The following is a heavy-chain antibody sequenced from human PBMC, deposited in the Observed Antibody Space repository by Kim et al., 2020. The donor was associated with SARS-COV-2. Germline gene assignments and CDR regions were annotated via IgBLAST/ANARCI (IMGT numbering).Heavy chain of an antibody. CDR1: GYTFTSYD. CDR3: ASVDIAAAALFDY. Sequence: ASVKVSCKASGYTFTSYDINWVRQATGQGLEWMGWMNPNSGNTCYAQKFQGRVTMTRNTSISTAYMELSSLRSEDTAVYYCASVDIAAAALFDYWGQGTLVTVSS. D-gene: IGHD6-13*01. V-gene: IGHV1-8*01. J-gene: IGHJ4*02. CDR2: MNPNSGNT.